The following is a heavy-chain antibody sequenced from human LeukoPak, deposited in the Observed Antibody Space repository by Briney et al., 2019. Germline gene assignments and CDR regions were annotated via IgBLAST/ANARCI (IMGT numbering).Heavy chain of an antibody. J-gene: IGHJ4*02. CDR2: IYIAGAT. V-gene: IGHV3-66*01. D-gene: IGHD5-24*01. CDR3: ARGDCYNYWDY. Sequence: GGSLRLSCAASGFTVSNFYMSWVRQAPGEGLEWVSVIYIAGATYYAGSVRGRFTISRDNSENTLSLQMHSLRAEDTAVYYCARGDCYNYWDYWGQGTLVTVSS. CDR1: GFTVSNFY.